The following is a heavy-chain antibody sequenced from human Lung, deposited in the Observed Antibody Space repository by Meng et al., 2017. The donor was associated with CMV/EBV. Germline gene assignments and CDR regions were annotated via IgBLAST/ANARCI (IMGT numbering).Heavy chain of an antibody. Sequence: SVXVSXXASGYTFTSYNINWVRQATGQGLEWMGWMNPNSGNTGSAQRFQGRVTLTRNTSISTAYMELSSLRSEDTAVYYCAREIAAAGPYYYYYAWEVWGQ. CDR1: GYTFTSYN. J-gene: IGHJ6*01. CDR3: AREIAAAGPYYYYYAWEV. CDR2: MNPNSGNT. D-gene: IGHD6-13*01. V-gene: IGHV1-8*01.